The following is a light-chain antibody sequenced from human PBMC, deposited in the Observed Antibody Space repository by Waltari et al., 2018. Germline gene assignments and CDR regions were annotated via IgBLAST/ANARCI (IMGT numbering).Light chain of an antibody. CDR1: SRDVGASQY. Sequence: QSALTQPRSVSGSPGQSVTISCPGTSRDVGASQYVSWFQQHPGGAPKLLIFDVTERPSGVPDRFSGSKSANTASLTISGLQPDDEADYYCCSYAGTYTYVFGPGTSVTVL. J-gene: IGLJ1*01. CDR2: DVT. CDR3: CSYAGTYTYV. V-gene: IGLV2-11*01.